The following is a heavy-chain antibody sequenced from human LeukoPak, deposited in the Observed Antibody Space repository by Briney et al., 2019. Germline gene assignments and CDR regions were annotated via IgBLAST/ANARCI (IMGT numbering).Heavy chain of an antibody. CDR2: INHSGST. V-gene: IGHV4-34*01. D-gene: IGHD2-15*01. CDR3: ARGVVPIGGARGYYMDV. CDR1: GGSFSGYY. Sequence: PSETLSLTCAVYGGSFSGYYWSWIRQPPGKGLEWIGEINHSGSTNYNPSLKSRVPISVDTSKNQFSLKLSSVTAADTAVYYCARGVVPIGGARGYYMDVWGKGTTVTVSS. J-gene: IGHJ6*03.